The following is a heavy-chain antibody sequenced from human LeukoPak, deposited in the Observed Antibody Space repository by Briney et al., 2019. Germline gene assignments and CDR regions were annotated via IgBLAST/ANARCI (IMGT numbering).Heavy chain of an antibody. CDR2: IIPILGIA. Sequence: ASVKVSCKASGGTFSSYAISWVRQAPGQGLEWMGRIIPILGIANYAQKFQGRVTITADKSTSTAYMERSSLRSEDTAVYYCARDRYDSSGYPTRNDAFDIWGQGTMVTVSS. D-gene: IGHD3-22*01. V-gene: IGHV1-69*04. CDR1: GGTFSSYA. J-gene: IGHJ3*02. CDR3: ARDRYDSSGYPTRNDAFDI.